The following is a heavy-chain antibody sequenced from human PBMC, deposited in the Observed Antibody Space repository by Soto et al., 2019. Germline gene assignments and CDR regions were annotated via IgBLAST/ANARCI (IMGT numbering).Heavy chain of an antibody. D-gene: IGHD2-15*01. Sequence: GGSLRLSCAASGFTFSSYGMHWVRQAPGKGLEWVAVISYDGSNKYYADSVKGRFTISRDNSKSTLYLQMNSLRAEDTAVYYCTTGGYLWGQGTTVTVSS. V-gene: IGHV3-30*03. CDR3: TTGGYL. J-gene: IGHJ6*02. CDR2: ISYDGSNK. CDR1: GFTFSSYG.